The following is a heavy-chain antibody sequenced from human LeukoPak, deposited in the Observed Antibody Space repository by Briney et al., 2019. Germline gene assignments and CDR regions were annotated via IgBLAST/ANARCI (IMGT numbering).Heavy chain of an antibody. J-gene: IGHJ4*02. Sequence: GGSLRLSCAASGFTFSTSTMNWVRQAPGKGLVWVSRINSDGSSTSYADSVKGRFTISRDNAKNTLYLQMNSLRAEDTAVYYCARGGEYSSGWYSGCWGQGTLVTVSS. V-gene: IGHV3-74*01. CDR1: GFTFSTST. D-gene: IGHD6-19*01. CDR2: INSDGSST. CDR3: ARGGEYSSGWYSGC.